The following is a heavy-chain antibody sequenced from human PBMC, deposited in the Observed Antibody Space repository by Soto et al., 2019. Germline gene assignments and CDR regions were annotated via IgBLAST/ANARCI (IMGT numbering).Heavy chain of an antibody. V-gene: IGHV1-69*01. J-gene: IGHJ3*02. CDR1: GDTFSSYS. Sequence: QVQLIQSGAELKRPGSSVKVSCKASGDTFSSYSITWLRQAPGQRLEWMGGIIPIFAKPTYAQKFQGRVAITADDSTITVYMELTSLTSEDAAVYYCAMGPGIWISFYIWGQGTALSVSS. CDR3: AMGPGIWISFYI. CDR2: IIPIFAKP. D-gene: IGHD3-3*01.